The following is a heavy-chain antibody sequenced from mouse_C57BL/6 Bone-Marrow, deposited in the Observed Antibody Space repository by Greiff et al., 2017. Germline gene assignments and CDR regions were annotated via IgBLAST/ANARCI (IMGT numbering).Heavy chain of an antibody. CDR2: LSSGSSTL. Sequence: EVQGVESGGCLVKPGGSLKLSCAASGFTFSDYGMHWVRQAPEKGLEWVAYLSSGSSTLYYADTVKGRFTISRDNAKNTLFLQMTSLRSEDTAMYYCARGDDGYGAYWGQGTLVTVSA. D-gene: IGHD2-3*01. CDR1: GFTFSDYG. V-gene: IGHV5-17*01. J-gene: IGHJ3*01. CDR3: ARGDDGYGAY.